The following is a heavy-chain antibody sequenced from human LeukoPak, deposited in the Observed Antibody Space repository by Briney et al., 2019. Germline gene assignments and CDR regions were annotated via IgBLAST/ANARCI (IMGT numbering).Heavy chain of an antibody. Sequence: ASVKVSCKASGYTFTGYYMHWVRQAPGQGLEWMGRINPNSGGTNYAQKFQGRVTMTRDTSISTAYMELSRLRSDDTAVYYCARDIGGNSPYFDYWGQGTLFTVSS. CDR3: ARDIGGNSPYFDY. V-gene: IGHV1-2*06. CDR2: INPNSGGT. D-gene: IGHD4-23*01. CDR1: GYTFTGYY. J-gene: IGHJ4*02.